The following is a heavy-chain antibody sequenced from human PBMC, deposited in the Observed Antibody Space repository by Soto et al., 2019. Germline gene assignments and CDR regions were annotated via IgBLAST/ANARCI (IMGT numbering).Heavy chain of an antibody. CDR3: VRGRSYSVYDF. CDR2: IYTSGNT. CDR1: GGSISNYY. D-gene: IGHD5-12*01. Sequence: SETLSLTCTVSGGSISNYYWSWIRQPAGKGLEWIGRIYTSGNTNYNPSLKGRVTMSVDMSKNQFSLKLSSVAAADTAVYYCVRGRSYSVYDFWGPGTLVTVSS. J-gene: IGHJ4*02. V-gene: IGHV4-4*07.